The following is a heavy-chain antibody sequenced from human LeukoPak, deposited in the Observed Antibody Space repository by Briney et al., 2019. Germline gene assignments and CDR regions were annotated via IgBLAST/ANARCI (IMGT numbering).Heavy chain of an antibody. CDR3: AKAPKGSCSGSLCYSLDY. J-gene: IGHJ4*02. CDR2: IYSGGST. D-gene: IGHD2-15*01. Sequence: GGSLRLSCAASGFTVSSNYMSWARQAPGKGLEWVSVIYSGGSTYYADSVKGRFTISRDNSRNTLYLQMNSLRAEDTAVYYCAKAPKGSCSGSLCYSLDYWAQGTLVAVSS. V-gene: IGHV3-66*01. CDR1: GFTVSSNY.